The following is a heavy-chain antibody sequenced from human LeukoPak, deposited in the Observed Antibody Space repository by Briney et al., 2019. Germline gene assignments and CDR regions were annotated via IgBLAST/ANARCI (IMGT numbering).Heavy chain of an antibody. CDR2: ISSNGGST. Sequence: PGGSLRLSCSASGFTFSSYAMHWVRQAPGKGLEYVSSISSNGGSTYYADSVKGRFTISRDNPKNTLFLQMSSLRTEDTAVYYCASPYSGYDYNFDHWGQGTLVTVSS. V-gene: IGHV3-64D*06. CDR3: ASPYSGYDYNFDH. J-gene: IGHJ4*02. D-gene: IGHD5-12*01. CDR1: GFTFSSYA.